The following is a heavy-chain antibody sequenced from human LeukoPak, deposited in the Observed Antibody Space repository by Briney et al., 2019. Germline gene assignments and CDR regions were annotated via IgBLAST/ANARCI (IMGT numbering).Heavy chain of an antibody. CDR2: IYPGDPDT. D-gene: IGHD6-6*01. CDR1: GYSFTSYW. V-gene: IGHV5-51*01. Sequence: GESLKISCKGSGYSFTSYWIGWVRQMPGKGLEWMGIIYPGDPDTRYSPSFQGQVTISADKSISTAYLQWSSLKASDTAMYYCARITGLRQLVGNDAFDIWGQGTMVTVSS. J-gene: IGHJ3*02. CDR3: ARITGLRQLVGNDAFDI.